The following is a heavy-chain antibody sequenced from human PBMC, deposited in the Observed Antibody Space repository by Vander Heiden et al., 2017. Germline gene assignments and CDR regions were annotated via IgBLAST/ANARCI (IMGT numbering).Heavy chain of an antibody. J-gene: IGHJ6*02. CDR3: AVHSPGLSSSTYSNPVLL. CDR2: ISGSGGST. Sequence: SGLTFSSYAMRWVRQAHGQGPGWVSAISGSGGSTYYADSVKGRFTISRDNSKNTLYLHFNSLKADNTAVYDSAVHSPGLSSSTYSNPVLLWGQGTTVTVSS. CDR1: GLTFSSYA. D-gene: IGHD2-15*01. V-gene: IGHV3-23*01.